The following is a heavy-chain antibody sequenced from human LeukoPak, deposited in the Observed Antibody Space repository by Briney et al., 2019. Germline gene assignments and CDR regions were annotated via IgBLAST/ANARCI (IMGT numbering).Heavy chain of an antibody. CDR3: ARGPTRGVETLDAFDI. CDR1: GGTFSSYA. J-gene: IGHJ3*02. CDR2: IIPIFGTA. D-gene: IGHD3-10*01. Sequence: GSSVKVSCKASGGTFSSYAISWVRQAPGQGLEWMGGIIPIFGTANYAQKFQGRVTITADKSTSTAYMELSSLRSEDTAVYYCARGPTRGVETLDAFDIWGQGTMVTVSS. V-gene: IGHV1-69*06.